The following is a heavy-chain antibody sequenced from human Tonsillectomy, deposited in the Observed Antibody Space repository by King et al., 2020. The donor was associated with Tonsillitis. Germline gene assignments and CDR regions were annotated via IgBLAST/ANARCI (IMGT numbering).Heavy chain of an antibody. D-gene: IGHD3-3*01. CDR1: GFIFNNYA. CDR2: LSYEGSNK. CDR3: ARGPPELRFLDMDV. J-gene: IGHJ6*03. Sequence: QLVQSGGGVVQPGRSLRLSCAASGFIFNNYALHWVRQAPGKGLEWVAVLSYEGSNKYYTDSVKGRFTISRDSSKNTLYLQMNSLRAEDTAVYYCARGPPELRFLDMDVWGTGTTVTVSS. V-gene: IGHV3-30*10.